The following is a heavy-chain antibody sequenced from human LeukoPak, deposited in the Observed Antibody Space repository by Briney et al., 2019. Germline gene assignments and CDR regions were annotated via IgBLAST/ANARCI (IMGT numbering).Heavy chain of an antibody. V-gene: IGHV3-33*01. CDR2: IWYDGSRD. J-gene: IGHJ4*02. Sequence: GGPLRLSCAASGLTFRNYGMNWVRQAPGKGLEWVTLIWYDGSRDYYVDFVKGRFTVSRDNSRNTLYLQMRNLRAEDTAVYYCATVRGSDWYMDYWGQGTLVTVSS. CDR3: ATVRGSDWYMDY. D-gene: IGHD6-19*01. CDR1: GLTFRNYG.